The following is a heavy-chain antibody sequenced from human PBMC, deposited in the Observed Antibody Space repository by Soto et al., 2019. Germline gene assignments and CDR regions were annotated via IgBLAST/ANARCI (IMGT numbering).Heavy chain of an antibody. CDR2: INHSGST. V-gene: IGHV4-34*01. Sequence: LETLSLTCAVYGGSFSGYYWSWIRQPPGKGLEWIGEINHSGSTNYNPSLKSRVTISVDTSKNQFSLKLSSVTAADTAVYYCARGDIGGGPAALTRDYYYYGMDVWGQGTTVTVSS. D-gene: IGHD2-2*01. CDR3: ARGDIGGGPAALTRDYYYYGMDV. J-gene: IGHJ6*01. CDR1: GGSFSGYY.